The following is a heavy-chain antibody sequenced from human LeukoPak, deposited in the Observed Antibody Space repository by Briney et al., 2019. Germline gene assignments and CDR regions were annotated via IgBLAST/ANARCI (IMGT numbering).Heavy chain of an antibody. Sequence: SVKVSCKASGGTFSSYTISWVRQAPGQGLEWMGRIIPILGIANYAQKFQGRVTITADKSTSTAYMELSSLRSEDTAVYYCARAPPDTAIVARFDPWGQGTLVTVSS. V-gene: IGHV1-69*02. J-gene: IGHJ5*02. CDR2: IIPILGIA. D-gene: IGHD5-18*01. CDR1: GGTFSSYT. CDR3: ARAPPDTAIVARFDP.